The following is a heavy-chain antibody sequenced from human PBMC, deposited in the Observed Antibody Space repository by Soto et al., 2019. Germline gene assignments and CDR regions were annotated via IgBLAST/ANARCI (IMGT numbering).Heavy chain of an antibody. Sequence: QVQLQQWGAGLLKPSETLSLTCAVYGGSFSGYYWSWIRQPPGKGLEWIGEINHSGSTNYNPSLKRLVTISVDTSKNQFSLKLSSVTAADTAVYYCARRVNYYGDYERISYFYYWGQGTLVTFSS. CDR2: INHSGST. J-gene: IGHJ4*02. CDR3: ARRVNYYGDYERISYFYY. CDR1: GGSFSGYY. V-gene: IGHV4-34*01. D-gene: IGHD4-17*01.